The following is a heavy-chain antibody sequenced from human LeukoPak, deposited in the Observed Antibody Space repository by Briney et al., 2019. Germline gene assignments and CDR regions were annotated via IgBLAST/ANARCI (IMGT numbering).Heavy chain of an antibody. CDR2: INPSGGST. V-gene: IGHV1-46*01. CDR1: GYTFTSYY. J-gene: IGHJ4*02. Sequence: ASVKVSCKASGYTFTSYYMHWVRQAPGQGLGWMGIINPSGGSTSYAQKFQGRVTMTRDTSTSTVYMELSSLRSEDTAVYYCARGEDSSGDLALDYFDYWGQGTLVTVSS. D-gene: IGHD6-19*01. CDR3: ARGEDSSGDLALDYFDY.